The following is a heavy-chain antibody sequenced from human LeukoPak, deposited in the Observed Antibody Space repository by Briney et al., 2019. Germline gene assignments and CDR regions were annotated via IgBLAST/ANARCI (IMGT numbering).Heavy chain of an antibody. CDR3: ARDLSSVETSALDY. CDR2: ISYDGSNK. V-gene: IGHV3-30-3*01. CDR1: GFTFSSYA. J-gene: IGHJ4*02. Sequence: PGGSLRLSCAASGFTFSSYAMHWVRQAPGKGLEWVAVISYDGSNKYYADSVKGRFTISRDNSKNTLYLQMNSLRAEDTAVYYCARDLSSVETSALDYWGQGTLVTVSS. D-gene: IGHD4-23*01.